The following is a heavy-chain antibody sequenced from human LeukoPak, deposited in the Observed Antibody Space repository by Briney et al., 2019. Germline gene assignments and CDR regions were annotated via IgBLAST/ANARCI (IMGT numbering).Heavy chain of an antibody. CDR2: ISSSSSYI. Sequence: GGSLRLSCAASGFTFGSYGMNWVRQAPGKGLEWVSSISSSSSYIYYADSVKGRFTISRDNAKNSLYLQMNSLRAEDTAVYYCARESGATRAYDFWSGPTHYYFDYWGQGTLVTVSS. CDR1: GFTFGSYG. CDR3: ARESGATRAYDFWSGPTHYYFDY. J-gene: IGHJ4*02. D-gene: IGHD3-3*01. V-gene: IGHV3-21*01.